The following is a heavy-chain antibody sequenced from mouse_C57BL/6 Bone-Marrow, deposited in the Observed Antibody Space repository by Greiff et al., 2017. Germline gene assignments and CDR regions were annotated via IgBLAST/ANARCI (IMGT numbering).Heavy chain of an antibody. CDR2: ISNGGGST. CDR3: ARPLLRAMDY. V-gene: IGHV5-12*01. D-gene: IGHD1-1*01. J-gene: IGHJ4*01. Sequence: EVQLVESGGGLVQPGGSLKLSCAASGFTFSDYYMYWVRQTPEKRLEWVAYISNGGGSTYYPDTVKGRFTISRDNAKNTLYLQMSRLKSEDTAMYYCARPLLRAMDYWGQGTSVTVSS. CDR1: GFTFSDYY.